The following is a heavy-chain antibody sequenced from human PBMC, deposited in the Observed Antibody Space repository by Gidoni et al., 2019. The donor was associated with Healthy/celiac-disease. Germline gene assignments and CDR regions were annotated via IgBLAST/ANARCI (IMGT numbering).Heavy chain of an antibody. V-gene: IGHV4-59*01. CDR3: ARVLGGSYGGNYYYYGMDV. J-gene: IGHJ6*02. Sequence: QVQLQASCPGLVKPSETLSLTCTVSGGSISSYYWSWIRQPPGKGLEWIGYIYYSGSTNYNPSLKSRVTISVDTSKNQFSLKLSSVTAADTAVYYCARVLGGSYGGNYYYYGMDVWGQGTTVTVSS. CDR2: IYYSGST. D-gene: IGHD1-26*01. CDR1: GGSISSYY.